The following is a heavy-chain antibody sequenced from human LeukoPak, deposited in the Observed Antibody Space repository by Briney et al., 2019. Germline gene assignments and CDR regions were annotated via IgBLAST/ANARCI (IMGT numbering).Heavy chain of an antibody. CDR1: GFTFSSYE. J-gene: IGHJ4*02. CDR2: ISSSGSTI. CDR3: ARGEYYDILTGTWVPGY. D-gene: IGHD3-9*01. Sequence: QSGGSLRLSCAASGFTFSSYEMNWVRPAPGKGLEWVSYISSSGSTIYYADSVKGRFTISRDNAKNSLYLQMNSLRAEDTAVYYCARGEYYDILTGTWVPGYWGQGTLVTVSS. V-gene: IGHV3-48*03.